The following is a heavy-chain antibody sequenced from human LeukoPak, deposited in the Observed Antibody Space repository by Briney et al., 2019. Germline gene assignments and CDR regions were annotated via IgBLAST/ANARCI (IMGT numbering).Heavy chain of an antibody. V-gene: IGHV3-11*04. Sequence: KSGGPLTLSCSPSGFTFNDYYISWIRQAPAKGLDGISYITTSGNTIHYADSLKGRFNISRDNAKNSLYLQMNSLRAEDSALYYCVRVYSGNHYGTDYRGEGTLVTVSS. D-gene: IGHD1-26*01. CDR2: ITTSGNTI. J-gene: IGHJ4*02. CDR3: VRVYSGNHYGTDY. CDR1: GFTFNDYY.